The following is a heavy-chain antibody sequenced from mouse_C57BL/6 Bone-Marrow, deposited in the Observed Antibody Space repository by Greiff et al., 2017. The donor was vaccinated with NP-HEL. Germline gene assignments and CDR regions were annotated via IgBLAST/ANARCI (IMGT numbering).Heavy chain of an antibody. CDR3: ARLYGSSPYWYFDV. J-gene: IGHJ1*03. D-gene: IGHD1-1*01. V-gene: IGHV5-6*01. Sequence: VQLKESGGDLVKPGGSLKLSCAASGFTFSSYGMSWVRQTPDKRLEWVATISSGGSYTYYPDSVKGRFTISRDNAKNTLYLQMSSLKSEDTAMYYCARLYGSSPYWYFDVWGTGTTVTVSS. CDR1: GFTFSSYG. CDR2: ISSGGSYT.